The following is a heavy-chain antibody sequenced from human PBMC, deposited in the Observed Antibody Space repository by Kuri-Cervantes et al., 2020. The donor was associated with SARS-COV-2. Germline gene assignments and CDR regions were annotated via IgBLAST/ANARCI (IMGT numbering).Heavy chain of an antibody. CDR1: GFTFSSYW. D-gene: IGHD3-22*01. CDR3: AKWAPSSGYYFKSWFDP. V-gene: IGHV3-74*01. Sequence: LSLTCAASGFTFSSYWMHWVRQAPGKGLVWVSRINSDGSSTSYADSVKGRLTISRDNAKNTLYLQMNSLRAEDTAVYYCAKWAPSSGYYFKSWFDPWGQGTLVTVSS. CDR2: INSDGSST. J-gene: IGHJ5*02.